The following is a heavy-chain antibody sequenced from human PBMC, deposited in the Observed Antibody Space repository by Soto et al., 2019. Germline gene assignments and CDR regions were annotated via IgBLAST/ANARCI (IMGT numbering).Heavy chain of an antibody. J-gene: IGHJ4*02. CDR2: ISNEGSIQ. CDR3: AKEGGTLGTSASYGFDY. V-gene: IGHV3-30*18. D-gene: IGHD3-16*01. Sequence: PGGALRLSCAASGFSFSSYGIHWVRQAPGKGLEWVAVISNEGSIQYYADSVKGRFTISRDNSENTVFLQMNSLRGVDTAVYYCAKEGGTLGTSASYGFDYWGRDPGSPSPQ. CDR1: GFSFSSYG.